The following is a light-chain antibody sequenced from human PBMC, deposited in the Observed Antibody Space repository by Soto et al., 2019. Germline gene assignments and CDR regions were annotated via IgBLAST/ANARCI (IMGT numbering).Light chain of an antibody. CDR2: GAS. V-gene: IGKV3-15*01. CDR1: QSVNTN. CDR3: QQYNHWPPWLT. J-gene: IGKJ4*01. Sequence: EIEMTQSPATLSVSPGERATLSCRASQSVNTNLAWYQQKPGQAPRLLIYGASTRAPGIPARFSGSAYGTEFTLTVSSLQSEDFAMYYCQQYNHWPPWLTFGGGTKVEVK.